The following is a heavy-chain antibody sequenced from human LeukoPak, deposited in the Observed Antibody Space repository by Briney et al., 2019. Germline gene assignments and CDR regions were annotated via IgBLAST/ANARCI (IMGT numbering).Heavy chain of an antibody. Sequence: GGSLRLSCAASGFTFSSYSMNWVRQAPGKGLEGVSSISSSRSYIYYADSVKSRFTISRDNAKTSLYLQMNSLRAEDTAVYYCARDRYAFDYWGQGTLVTVSS. CDR1: GFTFSSYS. CDR2: ISSSRSYI. V-gene: IGHV3-21*01. D-gene: IGHD3-16*01. CDR3: ARDRYAFDY. J-gene: IGHJ4*02.